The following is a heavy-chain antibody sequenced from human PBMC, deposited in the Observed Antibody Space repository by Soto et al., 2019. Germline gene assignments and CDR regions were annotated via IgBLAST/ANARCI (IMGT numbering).Heavy chain of an antibody. CDR1: GYTFTSYA. J-gene: IGHJ4*02. CDR3: ARDPCSSTSCYARDYYFDY. CDR2: INAGNGNT. D-gene: IGHD2-2*01. V-gene: IGHV1-3*01. Sequence: ASVKVSCKASGYTFTSYAMHWVRQAPGQRLEWMGWINAGNGNTKYSQKFQGRVTITRDTSASTAYMELSSLRSEDTAVYYCARDPCSSTSCYARDYYFDYWGQGTLVTVSS.